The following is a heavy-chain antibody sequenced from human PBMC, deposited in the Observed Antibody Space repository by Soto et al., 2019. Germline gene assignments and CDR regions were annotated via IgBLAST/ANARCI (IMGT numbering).Heavy chain of an antibody. Sequence: GGSLRLSCAASGFTFSNYPMNWVRQAPGKGLEWVSTISGRGGSTYYADSVKGRFTISRDNSKNILYLLMNSLRAEDTAVYYCAKATMTLVVIRLDSWGQGTLVTVSS. J-gene: IGHJ4*02. D-gene: IGHD3-22*01. V-gene: IGHV3-23*01. CDR1: GFTFSNYP. CDR2: ISGRGGST. CDR3: AKATMTLVVIRLDS.